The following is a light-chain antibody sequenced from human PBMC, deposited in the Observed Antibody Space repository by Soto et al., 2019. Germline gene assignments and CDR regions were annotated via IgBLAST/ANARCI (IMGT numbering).Light chain of an antibody. CDR2: SAS. CDR1: RTVDGNY. Sequence: EVVLTQSPGTLSLSPGERATLSCRASRTVDGNYLAWYHQKPGQAPRLLIHSASTRAPGIPDRFSASGAGTDFTLTISRLETEDYAVYYCQQYSASPRTFGPGTKVDI. J-gene: IGKJ3*01. CDR3: QQYSASPRT. V-gene: IGKV3-20*01.